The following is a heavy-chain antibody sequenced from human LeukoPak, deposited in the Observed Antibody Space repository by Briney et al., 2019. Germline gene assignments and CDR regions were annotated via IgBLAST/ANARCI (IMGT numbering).Heavy chain of an antibody. CDR3: AKRKNYASDI. Sequence: GGSLRLSCAASGFTFSTYAMRWVRQAPGKGLEWVSVISGSGGSTYYADSVKGRFTISGDNSKNTLYLQMSSLRAEDTAIYYCAKRKNYASDIWGQGTMVTVSS. J-gene: IGHJ3*02. V-gene: IGHV3-23*01. CDR2: ISGSGGST. D-gene: IGHD5-24*01. CDR1: GFTFSTYA.